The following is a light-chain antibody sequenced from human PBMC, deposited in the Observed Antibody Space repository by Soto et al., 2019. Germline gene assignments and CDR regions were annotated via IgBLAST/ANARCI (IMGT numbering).Light chain of an antibody. CDR1: QSVSSY. V-gene: IGKV3-11*01. CDR2: DAS. J-gene: IGKJ2*01. Sequence: EIVLTQSPATLSLSPGERATLSCRASQSVSSYLAWYQQKPGQAPRLLIYDASTRATGIPARFSGGGSGTDFTLTISRLEPEDFAVYYCQQRFNWPRFTFGQGTKLEIK. CDR3: QQRFNWPRFT.